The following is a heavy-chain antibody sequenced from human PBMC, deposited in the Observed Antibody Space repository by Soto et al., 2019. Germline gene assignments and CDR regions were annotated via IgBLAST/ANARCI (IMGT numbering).Heavy chain of an antibody. CDR2: INAGNGNT. V-gene: IGHV1-3*05. CDR1: GYTFTGYA. J-gene: IGHJ4*02. CDR3: ARAVAVAADFDY. D-gene: IGHD6-19*01. Sequence: QVQVVQSGAEEKKPGASVMVSCTASGYTFTGYAMHWVRQAPGQRLEWMGWINAGNGNTKYSQKFQGRVTITRDTSASTAYMELSSLRSEDTAVYYCARAVAVAADFDYWGQGTLVTVSS.